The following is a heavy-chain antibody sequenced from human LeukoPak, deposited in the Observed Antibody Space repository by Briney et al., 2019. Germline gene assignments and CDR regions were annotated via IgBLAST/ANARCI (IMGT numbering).Heavy chain of an antibody. Sequence: SETLSLTCAVYGGSFSGYYWSWIRQPPGKGLEWIGEIDHSGSTNYNPSLKSRVTISVDTSKNQFSLKLSSVTAADTAVYYCARGSMITDAFDIRGQGTMVTVSS. D-gene: IGHD3-16*01. CDR3: ARGSMITDAFDI. J-gene: IGHJ3*02. CDR2: IDHSGST. CDR1: GGSFSGYY. V-gene: IGHV4-34*01.